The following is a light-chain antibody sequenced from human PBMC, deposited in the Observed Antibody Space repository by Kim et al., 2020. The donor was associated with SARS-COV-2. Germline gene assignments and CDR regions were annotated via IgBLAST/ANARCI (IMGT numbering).Light chain of an antibody. CDR1: TSTIAAPSF. J-gene: IGLJ2*01. V-gene: IGLV1-40*01. Sequence: VNISCTGNTSTIAAPSFVHCYHHLPGQAPRLLIYDTPHRTSGVPDRFSGSKSGTSASLAITGLRAEDEADYYCQSYDTTLSASHVVFGGGTQLTVL. CDR3: QSYDTTLSASHVV. CDR2: DTP.